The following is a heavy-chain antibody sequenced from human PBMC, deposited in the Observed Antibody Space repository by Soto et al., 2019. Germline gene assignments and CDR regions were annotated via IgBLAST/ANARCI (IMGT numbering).Heavy chain of an antibody. CDR2: ISSSSSSTI. D-gene: IGHD3-22*01. J-gene: IGHJ5*02. Sequence: PGGSLRLSCAASGFTFSSYSMNWVRQAPGKGLEWVSYISSSSSSTIYYADSVKGRFTISRDNAKNSLYLQMNSLRAEDTAVYYCARAYYYDSSGYLNWFDPWGQGTLVTVSS. V-gene: IGHV3-48*01. CDR1: GFTFSSYS. CDR3: ARAYYYDSSGYLNWFDP.